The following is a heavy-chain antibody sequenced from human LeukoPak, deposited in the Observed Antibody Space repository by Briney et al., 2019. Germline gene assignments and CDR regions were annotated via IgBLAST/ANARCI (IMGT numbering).Heavy chain of an antibody. V-gene: IGHV1-2*02. CDR1: GYTFTGYY. J-gene: IGHJ4*02. D-gene: IGHD5-18*01. CDR3: ARDLTRTAMGPNYFDY. Sequence: ASVKVSCKASGYTFTGYYMHWVRQAPAQGLEWMGWINPNSGGTNYAQKFQGRVTMTRDASISTAYMELSRLRSDDTAVYYCARDLTRTAMGPNYFDYWGQGTLVTVSS. CDR2: INPNSGGT.